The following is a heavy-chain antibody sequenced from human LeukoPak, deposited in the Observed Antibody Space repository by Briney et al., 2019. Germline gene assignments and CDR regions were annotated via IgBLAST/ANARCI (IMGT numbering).Heavy chain of an antibody. CDR3: ATPSGYNYGLFPDRTYYFDY. CDR1: GGTFSSYA. CDR2: IIPILGIA. J-gene: IGHJ4*02. V-gene: IGHV1-69*04. D-gene: IGHD5-24*01. Sequence: SVKVSCKASGGTFSSYAISWVRQAPGQGLEWMGRIIPILGIANYAQKFQGRVTITADESTSTAYMELSSLRSEDTAVYYCATPSGYNYGLFPDRTYYFDYWGQGTLVTVSS.